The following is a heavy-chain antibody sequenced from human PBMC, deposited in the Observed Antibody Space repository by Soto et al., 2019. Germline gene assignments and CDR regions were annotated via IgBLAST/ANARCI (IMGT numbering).Heavy chain of an antibody. Sequence: ASVKVSCKASGGTFRSYSISWVLQAPGQGLEWMGGIIPIFGTANYAQKFQGRVTITADESTSTAYMELSSLRSEDTAVYYCARDSQQQLAFDYWGQGTLVTVSS. D-gene: IGHD6-13*01. CDR3: ARDSQQQLAFDY. CDR2: IIPIFGTA. CDR1: GGTFRSYS. V-gene: IGHV1-69*13. J-gene: IGHJ4*02.